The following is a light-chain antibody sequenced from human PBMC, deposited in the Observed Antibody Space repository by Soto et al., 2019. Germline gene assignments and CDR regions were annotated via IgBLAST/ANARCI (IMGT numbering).Light chain of an antibody. CDR3: TSYASGSSHVV. J-gene: IGLJ2*01. CDR1: SSDIGGYDY. CDR2: DVN. V-gene: IGLV2-14*01. Sequence: QSALTQPASVSGSPGQSITLSCTGTSSDIGGYDYVSWYQRHPGKAPKLIIYDVNNRPSGVYNRFSGSKSGKTASLTISGLKAEDEADYYCTSYASGSSHVVFGGGTKLTVL.